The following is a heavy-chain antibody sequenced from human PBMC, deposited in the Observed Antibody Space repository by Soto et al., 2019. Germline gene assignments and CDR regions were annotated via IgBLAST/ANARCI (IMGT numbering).Heavy chain of an antibody. D-gene: IGHD6-13*01. CDR3: ARGPGSSWYRVRSFKYYFDY. CDR2: INHSGST. CDR1: GGSFSGYY. J-gene: IGHJ4*02. Sequence: PSETLSLTCAVYGGSFSGYYWSWIRQPPGKGLEWIGEINHSGSTNYNPSLKSRVTISVDTSKNQFSLKLSSVTAADTAVYYCARGPGSSWYRVRSFKYYFDYWGQGTLVTVSS. V-gene: IGHV4-34*01.